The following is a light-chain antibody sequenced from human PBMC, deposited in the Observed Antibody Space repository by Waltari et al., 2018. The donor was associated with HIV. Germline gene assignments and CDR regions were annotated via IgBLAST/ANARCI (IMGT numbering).Light chain of an antibody. CDR3: ASFTGDNTVM. Sequence: AVTQPASVSGLPGQSTTISCTGGDSDFGLDNFVSWYQQHSGKPPKLILYDVDSRASGVSDRFSGAISGNTASLTISGLRAEDEAHYYCASFTGDNTVMFGGGTEVTVL. V-gene: IGLV2-14*03. J-gene: IGLJ3*02. CDR2: DVD. CDR1: DSDFGLDNF.